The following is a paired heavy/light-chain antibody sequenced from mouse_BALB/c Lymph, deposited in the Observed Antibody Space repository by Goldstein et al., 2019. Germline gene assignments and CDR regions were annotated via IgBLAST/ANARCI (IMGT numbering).Heavy chain of an antibody. J-gene: IGHJ3*01. V-gene: IGHV10S3*01. D-gene: IGHD2-14*01. CDR1: GFTFNTNA. Sequence: EVQLVETGGGLVQPKGSLKLSCAASGFTFNTNAMNWVRQAPGKGLEWVARIRSKSNNYATYYADSVKDRFTISRDDSQSMLYLQMNNLKTEDTAMYYCVREGYDEAYWGQGTLVTVSA. CDR3: VREGYDEAY. CDR2: IRSKSNNYAT.
Light chain of an antibody. J-gene: IGKJ5*01. CDR3: QQSNSWPTT. V-gene: IGKV5-48*01. CDR1: QSIGTS. CDR2: YAS. Sequence: DILLTQSPAILSVSPGERVSFSCRASQSIGTSIHWYQQRTNGSPRLLIKYASESISGIPSRFSGSGSGTDFTLSINSVESEDIADYYCQQSNSWPTTFGAGTKLELK.